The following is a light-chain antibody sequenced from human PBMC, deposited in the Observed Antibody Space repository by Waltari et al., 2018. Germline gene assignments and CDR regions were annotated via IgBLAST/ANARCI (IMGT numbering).Light chain of an antibody. CDR3: SSYTSSSCVV. Sequence: QSALTQPASLSGSPGQSITISCTGTSSDVGGYNYVSWYQQHPGKAPKLMIYDVSNRPSGVSNRFSGSKSGNTASLTISGLQAEDEADYYCSSYTSSSCVVFGGGTKLTVL. J-gene: IGLJ2*01. CDR2: DVS. CDR1: SSDVGGYNY. V-gene: IGLV2-14*03.